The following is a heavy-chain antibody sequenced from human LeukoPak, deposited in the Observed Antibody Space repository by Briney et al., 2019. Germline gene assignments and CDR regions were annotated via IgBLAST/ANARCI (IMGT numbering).Heavy chain of an antibody. D-gene: IGHD2-15*01. J-gene: IGHJ4*02. CDR1: GGSFTYYY. V-gene: IGHV4-34*01. CDR3: AREAPDIVVVVAANPYYFDY. CDR2: INHAGTT. Sequence: SETLSLTCALYGGSFTYYYWTWIRQPPGKGLEWIGEINHAGTTDYNPSLKSRVTISVDTSKNQFSLKLNSVTAADTAVYYCAREAPDIVVVVAANPYYFDYWGQGTLVTVSS.